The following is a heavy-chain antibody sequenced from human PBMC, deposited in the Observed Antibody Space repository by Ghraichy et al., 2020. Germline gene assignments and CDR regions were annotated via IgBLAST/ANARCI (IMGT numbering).Heavy chain of an antibody. CDR1: GFTFSSYS. Sequence: GSLNISCAASGFTFSSYSMNWVRQAPGKGLEWVSYISSSSSTIYYADSVKGRFTISRDNAKNSLYLQMNSLRDEDTAVYYCARDHTVRRIYYYYGMDVWGQGTTVTVSS. CDR3: ARDHTVRRIYYYYGMDV. D-gene: IGHD3-10*01. J-gene: IGHJ6*02. CDR2: ISSSSSTI. V-gene: IGHV3-48*02.